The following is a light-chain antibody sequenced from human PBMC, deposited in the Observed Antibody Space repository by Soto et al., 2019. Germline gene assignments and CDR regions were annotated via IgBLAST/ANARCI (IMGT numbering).Light chain of an antibody. Sequence: DIQMTQSPSTLSSSVLDRFTITCRASQTISGWLAWYQQKPGKAPNLLIHGGSILQSGVPPRFSGGGGGTDFTLTISSLQPEDFASYYCQQIYTIPLTFGGGTKVDIK. CDR2: GGS. V-gene: IGKV1-39*01. CDR1: QTISGW. CDR3: QQIYTIPLT. J-gene: IGKJ4*01.